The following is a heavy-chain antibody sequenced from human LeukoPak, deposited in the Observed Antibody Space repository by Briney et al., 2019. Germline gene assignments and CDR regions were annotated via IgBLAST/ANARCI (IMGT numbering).Heavy chain of an antibody. J-gene: IGHJ4*02. D-gene: IGHD4-17*01. Sequence: GESLKISCKGSGYSFTNYWIGWVRQMPGKGLEWMGIIYPGDSDTKYSPSFQGQVTISADKSISTAYLQWSSLKASDSAMYYCAQLSTSVTHLDYWGQGTLVTVSS. V-gene: IGHV5-51*01. CDR2: IYPGDSDT. CDR1: GYSFTNYW. CDR3: AQLSTSVTHLDY.